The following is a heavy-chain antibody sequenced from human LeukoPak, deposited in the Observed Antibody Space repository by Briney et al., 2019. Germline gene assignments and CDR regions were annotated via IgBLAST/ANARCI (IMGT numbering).Heavy chain of an antibody. CDR1: GFTFSTYG. Sequence: GGSLRLSCAASGFTFSTYGMNWVRQAPGKGLEWVSGISGRGGGTDYADSVKGRFTISRDNSKNTLYLQMNSLRAEDTAVYYCAKGGGSSTDYWGQGTLVTVSS. V-gene: IGHV3-23*01. CDR2: ISGRGGGT. J-gene: IGHJ4*02. CDR3: AKGGGSSTDY. D-gene: IGHD2-2*01.